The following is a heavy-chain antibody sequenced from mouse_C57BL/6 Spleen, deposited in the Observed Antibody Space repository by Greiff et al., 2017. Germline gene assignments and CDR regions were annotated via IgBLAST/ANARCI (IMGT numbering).Heavy chain of an antibody. J-gene: IGHJ2*01. CDR2: ISNGGGST. Sequence: DVMLVESGGGLVQPGGSLKLSCAASGFTFSDYYMYWVRQTPEKRLEWVAYISNGGGSTYYPDTVKGRFTISRDNAKNTLYLQMSRLKSEDTAMYYCARQDEGYFDYWGQGTTLTVSS. V-gene: IGHV5-12*01. CDR1: GFTFSDYY. CDR3: ARQDEGYFDY.